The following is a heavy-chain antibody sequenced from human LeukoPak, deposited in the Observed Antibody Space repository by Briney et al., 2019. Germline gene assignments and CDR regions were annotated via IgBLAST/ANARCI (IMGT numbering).Heavy chain of an antibody. V-gene: IGHV3-30*02. D-gene: IGHD3-22*01. J-gene: IGHJ4*02. CDR1: GFTFSSYG. CDR3: AKDFSVYYYDSRVLDY. CDR2: IRYDGSNK. Sequence: GGSLRLSCAASGFTFSSYGMHWVRQAPGKGLEWVAFIRYDGSNKYYADSVKGRFTISRDNSKKTLYLQMNSLRPEDTAMYYCAKDFSVYYYDSRVLDYWGQGTLVTVSS.